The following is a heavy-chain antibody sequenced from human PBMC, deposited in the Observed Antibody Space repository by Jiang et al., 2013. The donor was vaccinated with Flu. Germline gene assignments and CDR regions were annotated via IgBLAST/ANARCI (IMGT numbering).Heavy chain of an antibody. CDR2: IDPKTGDT. CDR1: GYTFTGYH. V-gene: IGHV1-2*06. D-gene: IGHD5-18*01. CDR3: ARIGYSLPY. J-gene: IGHJ4*02. Sequence: SGAEVKRPGASVIVSCKASGYTFTGYHMNWVRQAPGQGLGWMGQIDPKTGDTHYAQKFQGRFTMTRDTSIRSINMELTDLRPDDTAVYYCARIGYSLPYWGPGTLVIVSS.